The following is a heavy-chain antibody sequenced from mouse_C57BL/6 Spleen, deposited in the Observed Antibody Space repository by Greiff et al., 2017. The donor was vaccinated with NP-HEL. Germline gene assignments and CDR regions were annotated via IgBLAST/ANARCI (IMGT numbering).Heavy chain of an antibody. CDR3: ARGDLYYAMDY. CDR1: GYTFTSYW. V-gene: IGHV1-55*01. CDR2: IYPGSGST. Sequence: QVQLQQPGAELVKPGASVKMSCKASGYTFTSYWITWVKQRPGQGLEWIGDIYPGSGSTNYNEKFKSKATLTVDTASSTAYMQLSSLTSEDSAVYYCARGDLYYAMDYWGQGTSVTVSS. J-gene: IGHJ4*01.